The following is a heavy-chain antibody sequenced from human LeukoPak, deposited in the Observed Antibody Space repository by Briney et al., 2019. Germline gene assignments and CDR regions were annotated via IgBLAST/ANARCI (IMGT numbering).Heavy chain of an antibody. CDR3: ARHYVFVRGTSSFDF. D-gene: IGHD1-26*01. CDR2: INYDGSA. J-gene: IGHJ4*02. V-gene: IGHV4-59*08. Sequence: GSLRLSCAASGFTFSSYSMNWVRQPPGKELEWIAYINYDGSATYTPSLKSRATISLNTSKNQYSLKLNSVTAADTAVYYCARHYVFVRGTSSFDFWGRGTLVTVSS. CDR1: GFTFSSYS.